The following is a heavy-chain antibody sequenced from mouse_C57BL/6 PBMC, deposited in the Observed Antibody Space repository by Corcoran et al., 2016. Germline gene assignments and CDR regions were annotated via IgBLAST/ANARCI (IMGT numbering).Heavy chain of an antibody. CDR2: INPNNGGT. D-gene: IGHD1-1*01. J-gene: IGHJ3*01. Sequence: EVQLQQSGPELVKPGASVKIPCKASGYTFTDYNMDWVKQSHGKSLEWIGDINPNNGGTIYNQKFKGKATLTVDKSSSTAYMELRSLTSEDTAVYYCASGDYYGSSLAYWGQGTLVTVSA. CDR1: GYTFTDYN. CDR3: ASGDYYGSSLAY. V-gene: IGHV1-18*01.